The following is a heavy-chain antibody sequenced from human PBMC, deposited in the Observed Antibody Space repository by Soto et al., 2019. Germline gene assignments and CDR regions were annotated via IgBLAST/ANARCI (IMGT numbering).Heavy chain of an antibody. CDR2: ISTNGNNR. V-gene: IGHV3-30*03. D-gene: IGHD6-19*01. Sequence: QVRLAESGGGMVQPGRSLRLSCAASGFTFSNYGMHWVRQAPGKGLEWVALISTNGNNRFYADSVKGRFTISRDNSGNTLYLQMNSLRPEDTAVYYCARVSLIGSGWPGDYWGQGTLVTVSS. CDR1: GFTFSNYG. J-gene: IGHJ4*02. CDR3: ARVSLIGSGWPGDY.